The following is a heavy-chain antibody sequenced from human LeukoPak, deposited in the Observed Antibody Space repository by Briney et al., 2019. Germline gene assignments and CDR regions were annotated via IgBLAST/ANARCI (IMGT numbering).Heavy chain of an antibody. CDR3: ARQTWLDI. D-gene: IGHD3-22*01. V-gene: IGHV4-34*01. CDR1: GRTFSGYF. CDR2: VNHYGNI. Sequence: SETLSLTCAVYGRTFSGYFWNWLRQSPGKGLEWIGEVNHYGNINYNPSLKSRVIISADTSKNQFSLKVMSVTAADTGVYYCARQTWLDIWGRGTMVTVSS. J-gene: IGHJ3*02.